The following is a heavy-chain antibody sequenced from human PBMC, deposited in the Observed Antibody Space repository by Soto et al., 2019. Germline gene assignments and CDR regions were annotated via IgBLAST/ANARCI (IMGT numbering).Heavy chain of an antibody. Sequence: TDYFIHWVRQAPGQGFEWMGWINPKSRGTNYAQKFQGRVTMTRDTSNSTAYMELRGLRSDDTAVYYCARVTLKAGNWFDPWGQGTLVTVSS. V-gene: IGHV1-2*02. J-gene: IGHJ5*02. CDR3: ARVTLKAGNWFDP. CDR2: INPKSRGT. CDR1: TDYF.